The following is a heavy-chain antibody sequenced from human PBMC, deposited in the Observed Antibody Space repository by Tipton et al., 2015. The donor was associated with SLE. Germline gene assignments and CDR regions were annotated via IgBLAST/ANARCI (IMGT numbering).Heavy chain of an antibody. CDR2: IYYSGST. J-gene: IGHJ6*02. Sequence: TLSLTCTVSGGSISSGGHYWTWIRHHPGKGLEWVGYIYYSGSTSYNPSPQSRLTISIDTPKNQFSLRLSSVTAADTAVYYCARDVGEWSSSSGSYGMDVWGQGTTVTVYS. CDR1: GGSISSGGHY. CDR3: ARDVGEWSSSSGSYGMDV. V-gene: IGHV4-31*03. D-gene: IGHD6-6*01.